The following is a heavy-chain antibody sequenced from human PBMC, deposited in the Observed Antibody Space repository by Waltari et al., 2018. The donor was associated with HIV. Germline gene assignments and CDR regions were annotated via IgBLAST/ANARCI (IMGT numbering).Heavy chain of an antibody. J-gene: IGHJ6*02. CDR1: GYTFTDYY. D-gene: IGHD6-6*01. CDR3: ARDRHSNSRILGYYYGMDV. Sequence: QVQLVQSGAEVKKPGASVKVSCKASGYTFTDYYMHWVRQAPGQGLEWMGCTNPNSGGTNYAQKVQGRVTMTRDTSISTAYMELSRLRSDDTAVYYCARDRHSNSRILGYYYGMDVWGQGTTVTVSS. CDR2: TNPNSGGT. V-gene: IGHV1-2*02.